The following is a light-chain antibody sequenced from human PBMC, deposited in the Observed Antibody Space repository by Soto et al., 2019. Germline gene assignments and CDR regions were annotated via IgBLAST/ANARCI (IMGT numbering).Light chain of an antibody. CDR3: QQFMDSPRERT. J-gene: IGKJ1*01. Sequence: ETVMTQSPAVLSVSPGERATLSCRASQSVDSRLAWYQQKPGQAPRLLIYGASIGAIGIPPCFRGSGSGTEFIFTISSLQSEVSAIYNCQQFMDSPRERTFGKGTRWISN. V-gene: IGKV3-15*01. CDR1: QSVDSR. CDR2: GAS.